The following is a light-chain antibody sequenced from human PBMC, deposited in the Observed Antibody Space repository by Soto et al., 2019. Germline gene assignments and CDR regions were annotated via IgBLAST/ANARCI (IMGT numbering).Light chain of an antibody. Sequence: EIVVTQSPATLSASPGERVTLSCRASQVVSRRLAWYQQRPGQVPRLLIYDTSTRAPGMSARFSGSGSGTEFTLTISSLQSEDFAVYYCQEYIHWPPGMFGPGTTVDIK. CDR2: DTS. CDR3: QEYIHWPPGM. V-gene: IGKV3-15*01. J-gene: IGKJ1*01. CDR1: QVVSRR.